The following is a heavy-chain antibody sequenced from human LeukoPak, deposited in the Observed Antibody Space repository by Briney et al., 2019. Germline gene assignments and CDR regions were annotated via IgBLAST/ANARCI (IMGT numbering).Heavy chain of an antibody. V-gene: IGHV3-30*03. CDR1: GFTLNTYG. CDR3: ASDIQH. Sequence: GGSLRLSCAASGFTLNTYGMHWVRQAPGKGLEWVAVISYDGSNKYYADSVKGRFTISRDNSKNTLYLQMNSLRAEDTAVYYCASDIQHWGQGTLVTVSS. CDR2: ISYDGSNK. J-gene: IGHJ1*01.